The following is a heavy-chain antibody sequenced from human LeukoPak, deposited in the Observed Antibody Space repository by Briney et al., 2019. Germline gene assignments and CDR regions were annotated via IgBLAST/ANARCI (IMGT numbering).Heavy chain of an antibody. Sequence: PGGSLRLSCAASGFTFSSYAMHWVRQAPGKGLEWVAVISYDGSNKYYADSVKGRFTISRDNSKNTLYLQMNSLRAEDTAVYYCAKDSPYGGSFYYIDYWGQGTLVTVSS. J-gene: IGHJ4*02. V-gene: IGHV3-30-3*01. CDR3: AKDSPYGGSFYYIDY. D-gene: IGHD2/OR15-2a*01. CDR1: GFTFSSYA. CDR2: ISYDGSNK.